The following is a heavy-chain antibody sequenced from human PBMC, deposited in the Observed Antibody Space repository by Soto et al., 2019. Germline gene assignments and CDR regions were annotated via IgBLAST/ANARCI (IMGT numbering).Heavy chain of an antibody. D-gene: IGHD3-10*01. J-gene: IGHJ4*02. V-gene: IGHV1-8*01. CDR3: ARVWYYGPQHYFDN. Sequence: ASVSLSPRASGYTFTSSHINRVRLAAGQGLEWMGWMNPNSGNTGYAQKFQGRVTMTRNTSISIAYMELSSLRSEDTAVYYCARVWYYGPQHYFDNWGQGTLVTV. CDR1: GYTFTSSH. CDR2: MNPNSGNT.